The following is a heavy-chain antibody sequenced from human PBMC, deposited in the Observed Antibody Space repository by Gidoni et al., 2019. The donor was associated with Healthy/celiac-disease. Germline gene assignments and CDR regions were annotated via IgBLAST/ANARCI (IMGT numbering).Heavy chain of an antibody. J-gene: IGHJ4*02. CDR2: INHSGST. Sequence: QVQLQQWGAGLLKPSETLSITCAVYGGSFSGYYWSWIRQPPGKGLEWIGEINHSGSTNYNPSLKSRVTISVDTSKNQFSLKLSSVTAADTAVYYCARVGRHIFRRGCYFDYWGQGTLVTVSS. CDR3: ARVGRHIFRRGCYFDY. V-gene: IGHV4-34*01. CDR1: GGSFSGYY. D-gene: IGHD2-21*01.